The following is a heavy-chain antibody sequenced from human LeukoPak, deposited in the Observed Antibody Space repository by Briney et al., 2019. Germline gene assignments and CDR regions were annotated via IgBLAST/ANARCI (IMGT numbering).Heavy chain of an antibody. CDR2: ISFDINNK. D-gene: IGHD4-17*01. CDR1: GFTFSNYA. V-gene: IGHV3-30-3*01. J-gene: IGHJ4*02. CDR3: ASSTDPDF. Sequence: GGSLRPSCAASGFTFSNYAMHWVRQAPGKGLEWVAVISFDINNKYYADSVKGRFTISRDNSKNTLYLQMNSLRAEDTAVYYCASSTDPDFWGQGTLVTVSS.